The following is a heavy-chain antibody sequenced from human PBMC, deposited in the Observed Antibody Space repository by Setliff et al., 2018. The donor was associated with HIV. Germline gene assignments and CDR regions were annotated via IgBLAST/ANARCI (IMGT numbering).Heavy chain of an antibody. J-gene: IGHJ4*02. CDR1: GFTFSSYG. Sequence: GGSLRVSGAASGFTFSSYGMHWVRQAPGKGLECVAFIRNDGSNKYYADSVKGRFTISRDDSKNTVYLQMNSLRAEDTAVYYCAKTSGWTTIDYWGQGTLVTVSS. CDR2: IRNDGSNK. CDR3: AKTSGWTTIDY. V-gene: IGHV3-30*02. D-gene: IGHD6-19*01.